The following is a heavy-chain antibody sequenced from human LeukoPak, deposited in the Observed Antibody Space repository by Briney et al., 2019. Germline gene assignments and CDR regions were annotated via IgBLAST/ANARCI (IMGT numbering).Heavy chain of an antibody. CDR2: INPNGGAT. J-gene: IGHJ6*03. CDR3: ARHRGGSYGRYYYYMDV. CDR1: GYTFIDYY. V-gene: IGHV1-2*02. Sequence: ASVKVSCKASGYTFIDYYMHWVRQAPGQGLEWIGWINPNGGATDYAQNFQGRVTLTRDTSISTAYMELSSLRSDDTAVYYCARHRGGSYGRYYYYMDVWGKGTTVTVSS. D-gene: IGHD1-26*01.